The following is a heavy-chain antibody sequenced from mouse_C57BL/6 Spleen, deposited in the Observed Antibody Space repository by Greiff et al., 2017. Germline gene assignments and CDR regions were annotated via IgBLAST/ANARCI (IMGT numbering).Heavy chain of an antibody. CDR3: ARGDSNHPFDY. CDR1: GYTFTSYW. CDR2: INPSSGYT. D-gene: IGHD2-5*01. Sequence: QVQLKESGAELAKPGASVKLSCKASGYTFTSYWMPWVQQRPGQGLEWIGYINPSSGYTKYNQKFKDKATLTADKASSTAYMQLSSLTYEDSAVYYCARGDSNHPFDYWGQGTTLTVSS. J-gene: IGHJ2*01. V-gene: IGHV1-7*01.